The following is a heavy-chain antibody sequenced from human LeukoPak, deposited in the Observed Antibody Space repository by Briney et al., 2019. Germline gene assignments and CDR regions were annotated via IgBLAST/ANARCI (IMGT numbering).Heavy chain of an antibody. CDR2: IYSGGST. CDR3: ASCDFGRFDY. CDR1: GFTFSSYS. Sequence: GGSLILSCAASGFTFSSYSMNWVRQAPGKGLEWVSIIYSGGSTYYADSVKGRFTISRDNSKNTLYLQMNSLRAEDTAVYYCASCDFGRFDYWGQGTLVTVSS. V-gene: IGHV3-66*01. J-gene: IGHJ4*02. D-gene: IGHD4-17*01.